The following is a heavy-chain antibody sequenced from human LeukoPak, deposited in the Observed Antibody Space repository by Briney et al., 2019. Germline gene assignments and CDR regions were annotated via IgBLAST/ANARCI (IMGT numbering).Heavy chain of an antibody. CDR3: ARRRRDGYKSLDV. CDR2: IYYSGST. Sequence: SETLSLTCTVSGGSISSSSYYWGWIRQPPGKGLEWIGSIYYSGSTYYNPSLKSRVTISVDTSKNQFSLKLSSVTAADTAVYYCARRRRDGYKSLDVWGQGTTVTVSS. V-gene: IGHV4-39*01. D-gene: IGHD5-24*01. CDR1: GGSISSSSYY. J-gene: IGHJ6*02.